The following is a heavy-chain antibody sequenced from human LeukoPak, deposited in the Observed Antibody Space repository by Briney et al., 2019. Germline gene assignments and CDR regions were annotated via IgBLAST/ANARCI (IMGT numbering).Heavy chain of an antibody. Sequence: PSETLSLTCTVSGGSISSSSYYWGWIRQPPGKGLEWIGSIDYSGSTYYNPSLKSRVTISVDTSKNQFSLKLSSVTAADTAVYYCATNRESYFDYWGQGTLVTVSS. CDR3: ATNRESYFDY. D-gene: IGHD1-26*01. V-gene: IGHV4-39*01. J-gene: IGHJ4*02. CDR2: IDYSGST. CDR1: GGSISSSSYY.